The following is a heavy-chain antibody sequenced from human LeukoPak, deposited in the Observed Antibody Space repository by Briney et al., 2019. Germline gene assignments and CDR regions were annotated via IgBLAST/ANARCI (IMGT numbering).Heavy chain of an antibody. Sequence: GWSLRLSCAASRFTFTNYAMHWVRQDPGKGLEWVAFIRYDGSLKYYLDSVKGRFTISRDNSKNTLYLQIDSLRAEDTAVYYCAPEGETGDRDGYFDFWGQGTLVTVSS. V-gene: IGHV3-30*02. D-gene: IGHD2-21*02. CDR2: IRYDGSLK. J-gene: IGHJ4*02. CDR1: RFTFTNYA. CDR3: APEGETGDRDGYFDF.